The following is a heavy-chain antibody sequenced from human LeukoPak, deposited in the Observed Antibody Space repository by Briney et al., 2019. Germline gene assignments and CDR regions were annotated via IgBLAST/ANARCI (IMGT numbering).Heavy chain of an antibody. CDR3: ARGEGAVVVVAAKGFDP. CDR2: INPNSGGT. J-gene: IGHJ5*02. Sequence: AASVKVSCKASGYTFTGYYMHWVRQAPGQGLEWMGWINPNSGGTNYAQKFQGRVTMTRDTSISTAYMELSRLRSDDTAVYYCARGEGAVVVVAAKGFDPWGQGTLVTVSS. V-gene: IGHV1-2*02. CDR1: GYTFTGYY. D-gene: IGHD2-15*01.